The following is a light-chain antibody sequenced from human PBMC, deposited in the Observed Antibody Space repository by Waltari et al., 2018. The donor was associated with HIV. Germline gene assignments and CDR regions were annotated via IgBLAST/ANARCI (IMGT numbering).Light chain of an antibody. CDR2: DAS. V-gene: IGKV1-33*01. Sequence: DIQMTQSPSSLSAPVGDRVTITCQASQDIGDRLNWSQQKPGNAPKLLIPDASNLQTGVPPRVSGSGSGTEFTFTISSLLPEDIATYSCQQYERIPLTFGGGTKVEI. J-gene: IGKJ4*01. CDR1: QDIGDR. CDR3: QQYERIPLT.